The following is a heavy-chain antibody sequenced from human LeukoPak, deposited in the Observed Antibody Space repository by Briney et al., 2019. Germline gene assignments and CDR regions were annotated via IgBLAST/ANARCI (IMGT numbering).Heavy chain of an antibody. J-gene: IGHJ4*02. V-gene: IGHV4-61*08. CDR1: GGSISSGGYY. CDR3: ARGRPPRWLGRIEFDY. CDR2: IYYSGST. D-gene: IGHD6-19*01. Sequence: PSQTLSLTCTVSGGSISSGGYYWSWIRQPPGKGLEWIGYIYYSGSTNYNPSLKSRVTISVDTSKNQFSLKLSSVTAADTAVYYCARGRPPRWLGRIEFDYWGQGTLVTVSS.